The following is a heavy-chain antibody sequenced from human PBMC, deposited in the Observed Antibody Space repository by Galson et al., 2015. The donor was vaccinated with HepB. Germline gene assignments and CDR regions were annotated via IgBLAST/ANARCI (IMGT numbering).Heavy chain of an antibody. V-gene: IGHV3-21*01. Sequence: SLRLSCAASGFTFSSYSMNWVRQAPGKGLEWVSSISSSSSYIYYADSVKGRFTISRDNAKNSLYLQMSSLRAEDTAVYYCAREYWDIVVVPAALDYWGQGTLVTVSS. CDR1: GFTFSSYS. CDR2: ISSSSSYI. J-gene: IGHJ4*02. D-gene: IGHD2-2*01. CDR3: AREYWDIVVVPAALDY.